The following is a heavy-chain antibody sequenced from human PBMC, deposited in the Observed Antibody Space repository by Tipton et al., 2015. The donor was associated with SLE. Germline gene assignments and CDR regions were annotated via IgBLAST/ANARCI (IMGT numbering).Heavy chain of an antibody. V-gene: IGHV4-39*07. CDR2: IYYSGST. CDR3: ARDGDYTSSWSHFGGSFDI. CDR1: GGSISSSSYY. Sequence: TLSLTCTVSGGSISSSSYYWGWIRQPPGKGLEWIGSIYYSGSTYYNPSLKSRVTISVDTSKNQFSLKLPSVTAADTAINYCARDGDYTSSWSHFGGSFDIWGQGTMVTGSS. D-gene: IGHD6-13*01. J-gene: IGHJ3*02.